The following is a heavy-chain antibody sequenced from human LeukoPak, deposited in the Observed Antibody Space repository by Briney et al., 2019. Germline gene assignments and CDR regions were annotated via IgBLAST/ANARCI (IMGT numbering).Heavy chain of an antibody. D-gene: IGHD3-10*01. CDR3: ASFPPYMVRNDPFDI. CDR1: GFTFSNYA. CDR2: ISGSGGST. J-gene: IGHJ3*02. Sequence: PGGSLRLSCAASGFTFSNYAMNWVRQAPGKGLEWVSGISGSGGSTYYADSVKGRFTISRDNAKNSLYLQMNSLRVEDTAVYYCASFPPYMVRNDPFDIWGQGTMVTVSS. V-gene: IGHV3-23*01.